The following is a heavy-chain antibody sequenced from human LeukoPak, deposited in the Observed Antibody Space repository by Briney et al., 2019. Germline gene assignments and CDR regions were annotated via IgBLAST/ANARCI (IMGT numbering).Heavy chain of an antibody. V-gene: IGHV1-8*01. CDR3: ARVMRLRAYYDSSGYRLGY. Sequence: ASVKVSCKASGYTFTSYDINWVRQATGQGLEWMGWMNPNSGNTGYAQKFQGGVTMTRNTSISTAYMELSSLRSEDTAVYYCARVMRLRAYYDSSGYRLGYWGQGTLVTVSS. CDR2: MNPNSGNT. CDR1: GYTFTSYD. D-gene: IGHD3-22*01. J-gene: IGHJ4*02.